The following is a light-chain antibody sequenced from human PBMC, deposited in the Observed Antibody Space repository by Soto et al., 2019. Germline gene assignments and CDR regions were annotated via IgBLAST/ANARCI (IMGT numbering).Light chain of an antibody. Sequence: DIQMTQSPSSLSASVGDRVTITCRASQSITNHLNWYQQKPGTAPKLVIYAASNLQDGVPSRFSGSGSGTDFTLTISSLQPEDSATYYCQQSYSTLMYTFGQGTKLEI. J-gene: IGKJ2*01. CDR2: AAS. CDR3: QQSYSTLMYT. CDR1: QSITNH. V-gene: IGKV1-39*01.